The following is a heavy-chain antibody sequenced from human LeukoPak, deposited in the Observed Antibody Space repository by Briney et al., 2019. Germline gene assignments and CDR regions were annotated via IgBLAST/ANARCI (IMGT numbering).Heavy chain of an antibody. CDR1: GFPFSDYY. Sequence: SGGSLRLSCAASGFPFSDYYMSWIRQAPGKGLEWVSYISGGSHIYYADSVKGRFTISRDNAKNSLFLQMNSLRAEDTAVYYCARGRTYCSGGSCYSNWFDPWGQGTLVTVSS. D-gene: IGHD2-15*01. J-gene: IGHJ5*02. V-gene: IGHV3-11*01. CDR3: ARGRTYCSGGSCYSNWFDP. CDR2: ISGGSHI.